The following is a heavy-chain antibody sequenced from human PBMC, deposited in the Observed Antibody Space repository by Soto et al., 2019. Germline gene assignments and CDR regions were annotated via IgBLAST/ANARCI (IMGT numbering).Heavy chain of an antibody. Sequence: SVKVSCKASGGTFSSYAISWVRQAPRQGLEWMGGIIPIFGTANYAQKFQGRVTITADKSTSTAYMELSSLRSEDTAVYYCARDEQQLGDAFDIWGQGTMVTVSS. J-gene: IGHJ3*02. CDR3: ARDEQQLGDAFDI. V-gene: IGHV1-69*06. D-gene: IGHD6-13*01. CDR1: GGTFSSYA. CDR2: IIPIFGTA.